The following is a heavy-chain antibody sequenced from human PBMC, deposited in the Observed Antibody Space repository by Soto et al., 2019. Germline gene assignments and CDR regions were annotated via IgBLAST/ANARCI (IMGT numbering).Heavy chain of an antibody. CDR3: ARDVPPYSSGWYEAGCFDS. V-gene: IGHV1-18*01. CDR2: ISAYNGNT. CDR1: GYTFPSYG. D-gene: IGHD6-19*01. J-gene: IGHJ5*01. Sequence: ASVKVSCKASGYTFPSYGISWVRQAPGQGLEWMGWISAYNGNTNYAQKLQGRVTMTTDTSTSTAYMELRSLRSDDTAVYYCARDVPPYSSGWYEAGCFDSRCQGPLRTVSS.